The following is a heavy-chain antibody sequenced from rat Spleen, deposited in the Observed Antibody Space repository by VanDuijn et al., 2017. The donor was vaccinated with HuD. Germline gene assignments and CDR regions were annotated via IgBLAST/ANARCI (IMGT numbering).Heavy chain of an antibody. CDR2: IRNAGGTT. CDR3: AVAGYGY. V-gene: IGHV5S13*01. CDR1: GFTFSDYA. Sequence: EVQLVESGGGLVQPGRSLKLSCAASGFTFSDYAMAWVRQAPKKGLEWVSPIRNAGGTTYYPDSVKGRFTISRDNAENTAYLQMNSLWSEDTATYYCAVAGYGYWGQGVVVTVSS. D-gene: IGHD4-3*01. J-gene: IGHJ2*01.